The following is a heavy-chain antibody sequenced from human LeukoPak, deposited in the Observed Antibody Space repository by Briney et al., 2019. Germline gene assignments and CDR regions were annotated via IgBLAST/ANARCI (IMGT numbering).Heavy chain of an antibody. CDR3: ATETGYNYGFDH. D-gene: IGHD5-18*01. V-gene: IGHV3-21*01. Sequence: GGSLRLSCAASGFTFSSYSMNWVRQAPGKGLEWVSSISSSSSDRYYGDSVKGRFTISRDNAKNSLYLQMDSLRAEDTAVYYCATETGYNYGFDHWGQGTLVTVSS. CDR1: GFTFSSYS. CDR2: ISSSSSDR. J-gene: IGHJ5*02.